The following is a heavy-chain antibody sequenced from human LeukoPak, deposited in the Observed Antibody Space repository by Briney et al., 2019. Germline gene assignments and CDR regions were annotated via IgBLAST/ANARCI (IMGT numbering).Heavy chain of an antibody. CDR3: ARAPYGDNGYTAEVADY. J-gene: IGHJ4*02. CDR1: GFIFSSYW. D-gene: IGHD3-16*01. CDR2: IKQDGSEK. V-gene: IGHV3-7*03. Sequence: GGSLRLSCAASGFIFSSYWMSWVRQAPGKGLEWVANIKQDGSEKYYVDSVKGRFTISRDNAKNSLYLQMNSLRAEDTAVYYCARAPYGDNGYTAEVADYWGQGTLVTVSS.